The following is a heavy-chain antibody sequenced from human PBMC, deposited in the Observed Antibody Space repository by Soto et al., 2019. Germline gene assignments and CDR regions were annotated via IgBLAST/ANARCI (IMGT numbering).Heavy chain of an antibody. CDR2: ITYRGTT. Sequence: QVQLQESGPGQVNPSQTLSLTCTVTGGSINSGGSNWNWIRQRPGEGLEWIGYITYRGTTYSIPSLKSRVTMSVDTSKNQFSLKLSSVSAADTAVYYCARDSGESLRFFDYWGQGAPVTVSS. CDR1: GGSINSGGSN. D-gene: IGHD3-10*01. CDR3: ARDSGESLRFFDY. J-gene: IGHJ4*02. V-gene: IGHV4-31*03.